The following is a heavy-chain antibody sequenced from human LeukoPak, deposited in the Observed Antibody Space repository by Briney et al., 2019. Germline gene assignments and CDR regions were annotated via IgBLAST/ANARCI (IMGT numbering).Heavy chain of an antibody. Sequence: PGGSLRLSCAASGFPFSTYWISWVRQAPGKGLEWVANIKHDGSEKYYVDSVKGRFTISRDNAKNSLYLQMNSLRAEDTAVYYCARRGTSFDYWGQGTLVTVSS. J-gene: IGHJ4*02. CDR3: ARRGTSFDY. CDR1: GFPFSTYW. D-gene: IGHD3-3*01. V-gene: IGHV3-7*02. CDR2: IKHDGSEK.